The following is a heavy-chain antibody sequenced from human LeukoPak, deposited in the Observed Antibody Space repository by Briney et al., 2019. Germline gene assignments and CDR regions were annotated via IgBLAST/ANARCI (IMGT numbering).Heavy chain of an antibody. CDR1: GYTFTSYG. CDR3: ARDTGYSSSWYVYYYYGMDV. D-gene: IGHD6-13*01. Sequence: GASVKVSCKASGYTFTSYGISWVRQPPCRGLEWMGWISAYNGNTNYAQKLQGRVTMTTDTSTSTAYMELRSLRSDDTAVYYCARDTGYSSSWYVYYYYGMDVWGQGTTVTVSS. J-gene: IGHJ6*02. V-gene: IGHV1-18*01. CDR2: ISAYNGNT.